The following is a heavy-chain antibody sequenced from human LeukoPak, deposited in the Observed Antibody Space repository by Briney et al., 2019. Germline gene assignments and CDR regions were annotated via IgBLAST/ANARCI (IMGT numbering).Heavy chain of an antibody. D-gene: IGHD3-9*01. Sequence: GGSPRLSCAASGFTFSTYAMTWVRQAPGKGLEWVSSISGSGGNTYYADSVKGRFTISRDNSKNTLYLQMNSLRAEDTAVYYCAKPEVRYFDWLLYFDQWGQGTLVTVSS. CDR3: AKPEVRYFDWLLYFDQ. V-gene: IGHV3-23*01. CDR2: ISGSGGNT. J-gene: IGHJ4*02. CDR1: GFTFSTYA.